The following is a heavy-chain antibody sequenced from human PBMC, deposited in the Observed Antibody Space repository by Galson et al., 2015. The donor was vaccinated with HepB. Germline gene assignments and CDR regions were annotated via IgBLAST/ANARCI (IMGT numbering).Heavy chain of an antibody. CDR2: IYSGGST. CDR3: ASGGDIAAAGTPFDY. J-gene: IGHJ4*02. D-gene: IGHD6-13*01. Sequence: SLRLSCAASGFTVSSNYVSWVRQAPGKGLEWVSVIYSGGSTYYADSVKGRFTISRDNSKNTLYLQMNSLRAEDTAVYYCASGGDIAAAGTPFDYWGQGTLVTVSS. V-gene: IGHV3-66*01. CDR1: GFTVSSNY.